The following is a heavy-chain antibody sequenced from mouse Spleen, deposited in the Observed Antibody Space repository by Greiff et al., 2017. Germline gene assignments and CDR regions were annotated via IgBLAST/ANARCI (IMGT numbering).Heavy chain of an antibody. CDR3: ARQSDYDVEYFDY. V-gene: IGHV5-6*01. J-gene: IGHJ2*01. D-gene: IGHD2-4*01. CDR1: GFTFSSYG. CDR2: ISSGGSYT. Sequence: EVKLMESGGDLVKPGGSLKLSGAASGFTFSSYGMSWVRQTPDKRLEWVATISSGGSYTYYPDSVKGRFTISRDNAKNTLYLQMSSLKSEDTAMYYCARQSDYDVEYFDYWGQGTTLTVSS.